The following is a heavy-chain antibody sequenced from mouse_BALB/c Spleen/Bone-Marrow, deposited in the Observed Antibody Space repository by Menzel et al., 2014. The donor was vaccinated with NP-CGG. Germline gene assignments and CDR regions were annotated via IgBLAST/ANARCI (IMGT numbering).Heavy chain of an antibody. CDR3: ARGDYGGFAY. V-gene: IGHV14-3*02. Sequence: EVKLQESGAELVKPGASVKLSCTASGFNIKDTYMHWVKQRPEQGLEWIGRIDPANGNTKYDPKFQGKATIAADTSSNTAYLQLSSLTSEDTAVYYCARGDYGGFAYWGQGTLATVSA. CDR2: IDPANGNT. D-gene: IGHD2-4*01. J-gene: IGHJ3*01. CDR1: GFNIKDTY.